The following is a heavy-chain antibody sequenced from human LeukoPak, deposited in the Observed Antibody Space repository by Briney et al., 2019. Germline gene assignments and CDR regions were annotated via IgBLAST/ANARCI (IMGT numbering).Heavy chain of an antibody. D-gene: IGHD6-13*01. Sequence: GGSLRLSCAASGFTFDDYGMSWVRQAPGKGLEWVSSISSSSSYIYYADSVKGRFTISRDNAKNSLYLQMNSLRAEDTAVYYCASDAIAAAGFDYWGQGTLVTVSS. CDR2: ISSSSSYI. J-gene: IGHJ4*02. CDR1: GFTFDDYG. V-gene: IGHV3-21*01. CDR3: ASDAIAAAGFDY.